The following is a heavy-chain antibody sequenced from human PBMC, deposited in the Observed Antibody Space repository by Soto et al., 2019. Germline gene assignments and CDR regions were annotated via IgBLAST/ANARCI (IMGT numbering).Heavy chain of an antibody. D-gene: IGHD3-22*01. J-gene: IGHJ4*02. CDR2: IISIISTI. V-gene: IGHV3-48*02. CDR3: VGSRGPPGSFFSYDSSGYYYFVY. CDR1: GLTFSAYR. Sequence: EVQLVESGGGLVQPGGSLRLSCAASGLTFSAYRMNWVRRAQGRGREGVHYIISIISTIYYADSVKGRFTISRDNAKNSLYLQMNSLRDEDTAVYYCVGSRGPPGSFFSYDSSGYYYFVYWGQGTLVTVSS.